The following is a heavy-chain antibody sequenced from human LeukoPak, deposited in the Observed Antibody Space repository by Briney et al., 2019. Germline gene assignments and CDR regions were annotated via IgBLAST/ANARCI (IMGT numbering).Heavy chain of an antibody. D-gene: IGHD4-17*01. CDR3: ARISYGDLEDY. CDR2: ISYSGST. V-gene: IGHV4-59*01. J-gene: IGHJ4*02. Sequence: SETLSLTCTVSGGSISSFYWSWIRQPPGKGLEWIGYISYSGSTNYNPSLKSRVTISVDTSKNQFSLKLSSVTAADTAVYYCARISYGDLEDYWGQGTLVTVSS. CDR1: GGSISSFY.